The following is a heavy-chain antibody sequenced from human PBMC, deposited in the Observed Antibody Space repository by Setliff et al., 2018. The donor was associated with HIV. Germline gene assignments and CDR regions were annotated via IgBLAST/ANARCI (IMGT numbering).Heavy chain of an antibody. J-gene: IGHJ3*01. CDR2: VSPDNGAA. CDR3: ALPRVFDSFHV. Sequence: ASVKVSCKATEFIILANKMNWVRQAPGQGLEWIGRVSPDNGAAEYAPQFQGRVIMTVDTSISTAYLEIPRLTSDDAAVYYCALPRVFDSFHVWGQGTMVTVSS. V-gene: IGHV1-2*06. CDR1: EFIILANK.